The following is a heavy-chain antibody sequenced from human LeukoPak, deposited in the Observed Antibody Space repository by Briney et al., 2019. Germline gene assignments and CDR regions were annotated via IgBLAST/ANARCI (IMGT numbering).Heavy chain of an antibody. J-gene: IGHJ6*02. Sequence: SETLSLTCAAYGGSFSGYYWSWIRQHPGEGLEWIGYIYYSGSTYYNPSLKSRVTISVGTSKNQFSLKLSSVTAADTAVYYCARDVVINYYYGMDVWGQGTTVTVSS. D-gene: IGHD3-22*01. CDR1: GGSFSGYY. V-gene: IGHV4-31*11. CDR3: ARDVVINYYYGMDV. CDR2: IYYSGST.